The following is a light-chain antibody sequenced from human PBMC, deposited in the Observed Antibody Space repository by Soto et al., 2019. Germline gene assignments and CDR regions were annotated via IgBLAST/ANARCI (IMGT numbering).Light chain of an antibody. CDR1: QSISRH. CDR3: QQGYSTPVT. Sequence: DIHMTQSPSSLSPSVVDIVTLTCRASQSISRHLNWYQQKPGRAPRLLIYGASNLQSGVPSRFSGSGSGTDFTLTISSLLPEDFATYYCQQGYSTPVTFGQGTRLEIK. J-gene: IGKJ5*01. CDR2: GAS. V-gene: IGKV1-39*01.